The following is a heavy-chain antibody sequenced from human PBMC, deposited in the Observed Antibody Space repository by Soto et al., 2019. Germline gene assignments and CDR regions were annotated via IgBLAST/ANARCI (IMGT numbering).Heavy chain of an antibody. V-gene: IGHV5-51*01. D-gene: IGHD6-6*01. CDR2: IYPGDSDT. CDR1: GYSFTSYW. Sequence: GESLKISCKGSGYSFTSYWIGWVRQMPGKGLEWMGIIYPGDSDTRYSPSFQGQVTISADKSISTAYLQWSSLKASDTAMYYCARGGSSSSGRYYYYGMDVWGQGTTVTVSS. J-gene: IGHJ6*02. CDR3: ARGGSSSSGRYYYYGMDV.